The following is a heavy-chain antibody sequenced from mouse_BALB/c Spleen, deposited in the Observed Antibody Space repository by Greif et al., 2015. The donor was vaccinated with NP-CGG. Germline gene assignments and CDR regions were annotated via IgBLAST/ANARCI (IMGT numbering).Heavy chain of an antibody. J-gene: IGHJ2*01. CDR3: ARGITTAGYFDY. D-gene: IGHD1-2*01. CDR1: GFTFSSYA. V-gene: IGHV5-9-4*01. Sequence: EVKLVESGGGLVKPGGSLKLSCAASGFTFSSYAMSWVRQSPEKRLEWVAEISSGGSYTYYPDTVTGRFTISRDNAKNTLYLEMSSLRSEDTAMYYCARGITTAGYFDYWGQGTTLTVSS. CDR2: ISSGGSYT.